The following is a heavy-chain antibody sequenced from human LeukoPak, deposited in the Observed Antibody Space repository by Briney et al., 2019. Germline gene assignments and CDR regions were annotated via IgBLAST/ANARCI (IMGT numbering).Heavy chain of an antibody. CDR1: GFIFSDYY. V-gene: IGHV3-11*01. CDR2: ISNSDNDI. J-gene: IGHJ4*02. D-gene: IGHD6-6*01. Sequence: GSLRLSCAASGFIFSDYYMSWIRQTPGKGLEWISYISNSDNDIYYAGSVKGRFTISRDNTRNPLFLQMNSLRPDDTAVYYCASGSSSVGYWGQGTLVTVSP. CDR3: ASGSSSVGY.